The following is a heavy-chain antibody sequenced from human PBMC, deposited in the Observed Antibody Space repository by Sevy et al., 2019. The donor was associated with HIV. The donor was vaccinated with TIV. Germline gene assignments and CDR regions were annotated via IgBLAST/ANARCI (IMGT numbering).Heavy chain of an antibody. CDR3: GMEDGYNYFDY. D-gene: IGHD5-12*01. Sequence: GGTLSLSCAASGFSLTKAWMNWVRQAPGKGLEWVGCIKSETDGGTTDSAETVKGRFSISRDDSKNTLYLQMNSLKIEDTAVYYCGMEDGYNYFDYWGQGALVTVSS. V-gene: IGHV3-15*07. J-gene: IGHJ4*02. CDR2: IKSETDGGTT. CDR1: GFSLTKAW.